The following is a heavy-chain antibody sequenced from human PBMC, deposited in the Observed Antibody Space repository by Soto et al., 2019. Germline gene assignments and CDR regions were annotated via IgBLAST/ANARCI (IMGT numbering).Heavy chain of an antibody. Sequence: QLQLQESGPGLVKPSETLSLTCTVSGGSISSSSYYWGWIRQPPGKGLEWIGSIYYSGSTYYNPSLKSRVTISVATSKNQFSLKLSSVTAADTAVYYCARHRLRAVVVPAATNWFDPWGQGTLVTVSS. CDR3: ARHRLRAVVVPAATNWFDP. V-gene: IGHV4-39*01. D-gene: IGHD2-2*01. CDR1: GGSISSSSYY. J-gene: IGHJ5*02. CDR2: IYYSGST.